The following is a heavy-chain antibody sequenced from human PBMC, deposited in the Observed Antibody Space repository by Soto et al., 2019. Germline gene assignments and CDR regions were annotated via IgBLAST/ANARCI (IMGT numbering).Heavy chain of an antibody. V-gene: IGHV3-64*01. CDR1: GFTFSSYA. Sequence: PGGSLRLSCAASGFTFSSYAMHWVRQAPGKGLEYVSAISSNGGSTYYANSVKGRFTISRDNSKNTLYLQMGSLRAEDMAVYYCARVSGYYYWNFDYWGQRTPVTVSS. CDR3: ARVSGYYYWNFDY. D-gene: IGHD3-22*01. CDR2: ISSNGGST. J-gene: IGHJ4*02.